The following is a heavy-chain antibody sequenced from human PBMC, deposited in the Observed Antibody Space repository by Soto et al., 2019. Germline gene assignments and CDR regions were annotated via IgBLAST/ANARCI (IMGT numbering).Heavy chain of an antibody. J-gene: IGHJ4*02. CDR2: IWYDGSKK. CDR3: ARSGGSGEVSLIFDY. D-gene: IGHD3-16*02. CDR1: GFTFSDYG. V-gene: IGHV3-33*01. Sequence: PGGSLRLSCAASGFTFSDYGIHWVRQAPGKGLEWVAVIWYDGSKKYYADSVKGRFTISRENSKNTLYLQLNSLRAEDTAVYYCARSGGSGEVSLIFDYWGQGTLVTVSS.